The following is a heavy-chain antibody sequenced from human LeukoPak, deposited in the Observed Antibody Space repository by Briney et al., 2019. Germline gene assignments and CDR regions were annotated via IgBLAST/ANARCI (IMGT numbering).Heavy chain of an antibody. CDR2: ISWDGRST. V-gene: IGHV3-43*01. CDR3: ARALGSGSYRGGLDY. J-gene: IGHJ4*02. CDR1: GFTFEDYN. Sequence: GGSLRLSCAASGFTFEDYNMHWVRQVPGKGLEWVSLISWDGRSTYYADSVKGRFTISRDNAKNSLYLQMNSLRAEDTALYYCARALGSGSYRGGLDYWGQGTLVTVSS. D-gene: IGHD3-10*01.